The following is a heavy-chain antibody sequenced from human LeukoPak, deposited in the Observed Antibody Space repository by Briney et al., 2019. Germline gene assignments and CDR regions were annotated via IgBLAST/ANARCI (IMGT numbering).Heavy chain of an antibody. CDR2: FNLQGST. Sequence: SGTLSLTCGVSGGSITQTNYWTWVRPPPGKGLEWIGEFNLQGSTNYNPSLMGRVAISGDKSENHVSLQLTSVTAADTAVYYCAREGGPYRPLDYSGQGTLVTVSS. V-gene: IGHV4-4*02. CDR1: GGSITQTNY. J-gene: IGHJ4*02. CDR3: AREGGPYRPLDY.